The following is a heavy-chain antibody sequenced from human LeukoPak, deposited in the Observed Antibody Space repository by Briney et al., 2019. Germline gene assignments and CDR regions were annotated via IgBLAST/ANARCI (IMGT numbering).Heavy chain of an antibody. CDR2: INPSGGST. Sequence: ASVKVSCKASGYTFTSYYMHWVRQAPGQGLEWMGIINPSGGSTSYAQKFQGRVTMTRDTSTSTVYMELSSLRSEDTAVYYCARDWRGTQYYDFWSGCFDYWGQGTLVTVSS. CDR3: ARDWRGTQYYDFWSGCFDY. D-gene: IGHD3-3*01. CDR1: GYTFTSYY. J-gene: IGHJ4*02. V-gene: IGHV1-46*01.